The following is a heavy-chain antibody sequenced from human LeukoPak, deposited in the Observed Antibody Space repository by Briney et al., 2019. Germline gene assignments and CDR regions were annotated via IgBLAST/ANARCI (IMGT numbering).Heavy chain of an antibody. D-gene: IGHD2-2*01. CDR1: GFTFSSYA. CDR2: ISGSGGST. J-gene: IGHJ6*04. V-gene: IGHV3-23*01. CDR3: AKDLSCSSTSCPSYYYYGMDV. Sequence: GGSLRLSWAASGFTFSSYAMSWVRQAPGKGLEWVSAISGSGGSTYYADSVKGRFTISRDNSKNTLYLQMNSLRAEDTAVYYCAKDLSCSSTSCPSYYYYGMDVWGKGTTVTVSS.